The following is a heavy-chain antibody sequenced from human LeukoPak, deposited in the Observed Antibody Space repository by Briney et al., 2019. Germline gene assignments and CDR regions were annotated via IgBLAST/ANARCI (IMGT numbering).Heavy chain of an antibody. Sequence: GGSLRLSCAASGFTFSSYWMSWVRQAPGKGLEWVAHIKQDGSEKYYVDSVKGRFTISRDNAKNSLYLQMSSLRAEDTAVYYCARDTYYDFWSGYYSGGLDYWGQGTQVTVSS. J-gene: IGHJ4*02. CDR2: IKQDGSEK. CDR3: ARDTYYDFWSGYYSGGLDY. CDR1: GFTFSSYW. D-gene: IGHD3-3*01. V-gene: IGHV3-7*01.